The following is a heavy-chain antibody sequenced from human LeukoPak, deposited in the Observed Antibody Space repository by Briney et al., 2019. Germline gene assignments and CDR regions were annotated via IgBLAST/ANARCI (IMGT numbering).Heavy chain of an antibody. Sequence: SETLSLTCTVSGGSFSRYYWSWIRQPPGKGLEWIGNIHYSGSTNYNPSLKSRVTISIDTSKNQFSLKVSSVTAADTAVYYCARGSDTAAGLYWGQGTLVTVSS. CDR2: IHYSGST. J-gene: IGHJ4*02. D-gene: IGHD6-13*01. V-gene: IGHV4-59*12. CDR1: GGSFSRYY. CDR3: ARGSDTAAGLY.